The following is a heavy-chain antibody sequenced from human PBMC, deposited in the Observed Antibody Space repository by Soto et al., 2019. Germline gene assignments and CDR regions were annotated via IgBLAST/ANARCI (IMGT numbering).Heavy chain of an antibody. D-gene: IGHD6-6*01. J-gene: IGHJ4*02. CDR2: ISAYNGNT. V-gene: IGHV1-18*01. CDR3: ARDTYSSSFSSDPELDY. CDR1: GYTFTSYG. Sequence: QVQLVQSGAEVKKPGASVKVSCKASGYTFTSYGISWVRQAPGQGLEWMGWISAYNGNTNYAQKLQGRVTMTTDTCTSTAYMELRSLRSDDTAVYYCARDTYSSSFSSDPELDYWGQGTLVTVSS.